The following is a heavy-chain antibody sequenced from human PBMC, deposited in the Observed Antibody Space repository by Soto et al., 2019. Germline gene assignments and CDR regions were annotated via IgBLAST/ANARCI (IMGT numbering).Heavy chain of an antibody. CDR1: GFTFSYYW. CDR2: INSDGSST. Sequence: GGSLRLSCAASGFTFSYYWMHWVRQAPGKGLVWVSRINSDGSSTSYNPSLKSRVTISVDTSKNQFSLKLSSLIAADTAVYYCARDGDGYNDWGQGTQVTVSS. V-gene: IGHV3-74*01. J-gene: IGHJ4*02. CDR3: ARDGDGYND. D-gene: IGHD5-12*01.